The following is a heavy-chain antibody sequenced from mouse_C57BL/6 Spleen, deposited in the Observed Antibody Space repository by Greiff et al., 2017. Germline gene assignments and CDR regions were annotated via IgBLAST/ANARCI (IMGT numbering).Heavy chain of an antibody. J-gene: IGHJ4*01. Sequence: VQLQQPGAELVRPGTSVKLSCKASGYTFTSYWMHWVKQRPGQGLEWIGVIDPSDSYTNYNQKFKGKATLTVDTSSSTAYMQLSSLTSEDSAVYYCGTGNYYAMDYWGQGTSGTVSS. CDR3: GTGNYYAMDY. D-gene: IGHD4-1*01. V-gene: IGHV1-59*01. CDR1: GYTFTSYW. CDR2: IDPSDSYT.